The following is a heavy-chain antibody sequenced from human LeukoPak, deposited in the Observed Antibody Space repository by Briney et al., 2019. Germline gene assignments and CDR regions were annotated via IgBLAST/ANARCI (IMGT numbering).Heavy chain of an antibody. CDR3: ARDIAPLIPHSSSTFSLTYYYYYMDV. V-gene: IGHV1-69*05. CDR1: GGTFSSYA. D-gene: IGHD2-2*01. J-gene: IGHJ6*03. CDR2: IIPIFGTA. Sequence: VASVKVSCKASGGTFSSYAISWVRQAPGQGLEWMGGIIPIFGTANYAQKFQGRVTITTDESTSTAYMELSRLRSDDTAVYYCARDIAPLIPHSSSTFSLTYYYYYMDVWGKGTTVTVSS.